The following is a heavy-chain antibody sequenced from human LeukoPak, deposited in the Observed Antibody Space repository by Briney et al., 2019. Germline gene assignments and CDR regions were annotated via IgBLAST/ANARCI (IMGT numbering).Heavy chain of an antibody. J-gene: IGHJ3*02. CDR1: GYTFTSD. Sequence: AASVKVSCKASGYTFTSDINWVRQATGQGLGGRGGINPSGGNTDYAPKIQGRVTMTRDISIRTAYMELSSLRSEDTAVYYCARGAVSRDCSGGSCYHFDIWGQGTMVTVSS. CDR3: ARGAVSRDCSGGSCYHFDI. CDR2: INPSGGNT. D-gene: IGHD2-15*01. V-gene: IGHV1-8*01.